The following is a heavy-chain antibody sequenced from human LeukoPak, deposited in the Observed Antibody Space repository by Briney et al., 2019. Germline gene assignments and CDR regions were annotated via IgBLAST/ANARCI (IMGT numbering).Heavy chain of an antibody. D-gene: IGHD4-17*01. CDR3: ARGSKSYGDYIRSRIHYFDY. V-gene: IGHV3-30*04. CDR1: GFTFSSYA. J-gene: IGHJ4*02. CDR2: ISYDGSNK. Sequence: PGGSLRLSCAASGFTFSSYAMHWVRQPPGKGLEWVAVISYDGSNKYYADSVKGRFTISRDNSKNTLYLQMNSLRAEDTAVYYLARGSKSYGDYIRSRIHYFDYWGQGTLVTVSS.